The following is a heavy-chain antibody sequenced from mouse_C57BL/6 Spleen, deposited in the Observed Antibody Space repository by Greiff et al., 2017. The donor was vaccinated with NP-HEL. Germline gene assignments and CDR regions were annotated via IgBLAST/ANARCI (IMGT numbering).Heavy chain of an antibody. Sequence: VKLMESGPELVKPGASVKISCKASGYAFSSSWMNWVKQRPGQGLEWIGRIYPGDGDTNYNGKFKGKATLTADKSSSTAYMQLSSLTSEDSAVYFCAILTGTFAYWGQGTLVTVSA. V-gene: IGHV1-82*01. CDR1: GYAFSSSW. CDR3: AILTGTFAY. D-gene: IGHD4-1*01. J-gene: IGHJ3*01. CDR2: IYPGDGDT.